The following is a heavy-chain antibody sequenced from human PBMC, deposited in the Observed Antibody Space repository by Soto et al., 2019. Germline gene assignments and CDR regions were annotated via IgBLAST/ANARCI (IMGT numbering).Heavy chain of an antibody. V-gene: IGHV3-66*01. CDR1: GFTVSSNY. J-gene: IGHJ4*02. D-gene: IGHD6-19*01. Sequence: PWGSLGLSWAASGFTVSSNYMSGVRQAPGKVLELVSVSYADGTTLYXXSLKGRFXXYTDNSRNTLXLQMNXPEAEDTAVYYCARACIGVVGFFDYWGQGX. CDR2: SYADGTT. CDR3: ARACIGVVGFFDY.